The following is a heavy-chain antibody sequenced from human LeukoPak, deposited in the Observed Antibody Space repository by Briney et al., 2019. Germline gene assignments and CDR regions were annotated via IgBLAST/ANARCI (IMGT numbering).Heavy chain of an antibody. V-gene: IGHV4-4*07. CDR3: AREGPYSGRWYYFDY. Sequence: PSETPSLTCTVSGGSMRSYFWSWIWQPAGKGLEWIGRIYSSGNTNYNPSLKSRVTMSVDTSKNQFSLKLTSVTAADTAFYYCAREGPYSGRWYYFDYWGQGILVTVSS. CDR2: IYSSGNT. CDR1: GGSMRSYF. D-gene: IGHD6-13*01. J-gene: IGHJ4*02.